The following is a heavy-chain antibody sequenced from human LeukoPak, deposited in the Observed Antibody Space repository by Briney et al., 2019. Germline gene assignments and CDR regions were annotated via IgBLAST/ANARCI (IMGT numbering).Heavy chain of an antibody. CDR1: GFTFSNTW. CDR2: IKSKTDGGTT. V-gene: IGHV3-15*01. CDR3: TTDMVVVTNFDY. J-gene: IGHJ4*02. D-gene: IGHD3-22*01. Sequence: GGAPTLSCAASGFTFSNTWMSWVRQAPPKGLEWVGRIKSKTDGGTTDYAPPVKGRFTISRDDSKNTLYMQMNSLKTEDTAVYYCTTDMVVVTNFDYWGQGTLVTVSS.